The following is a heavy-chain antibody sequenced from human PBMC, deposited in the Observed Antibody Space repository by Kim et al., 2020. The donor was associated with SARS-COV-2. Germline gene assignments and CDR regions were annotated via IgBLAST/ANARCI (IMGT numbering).Heavy chain of an antibody. CDR3: ARGWSSSWYGVDY. Sequence: SETLSLTCAVYGGSFSGYYWSWIRQPPGKGLEWIGEINHSGSTNYNPSLKSRVTISVDTSKNQFSLKLSSVTADTAVYYCARGWSSSWYGVDYWGQGTLVTVSS. J-gene: IGHJ4*02. CDR1: GGSFSGYY. V-gene: IGHV4-34*01. CDR2: INHSGST. D-gene: IGHD6-13*01.